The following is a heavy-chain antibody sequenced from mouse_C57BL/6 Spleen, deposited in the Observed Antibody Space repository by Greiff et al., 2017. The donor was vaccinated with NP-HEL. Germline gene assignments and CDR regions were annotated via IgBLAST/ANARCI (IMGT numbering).Heavy chain of an antibody. CDR3: TRPHYYGSTPWFAY. CDR1: GYTFTSYW. J-gene: IGHJ3*01. V-gene: IGHV1-5*01. D-gene: IGHD1-1*01. Sequence: EVKLQQSGTVLARPGASVKMSCKTSGYTFTSYWMHWVKQRPGPGLAWIGAIYPGNSDTSYNQKFKGKAKLTAVTSASTAYMELSSLTNEDSAVYYGTRPHYYGSTPWFAYWGQGTLVTVSA. CDR2: IYPGNSDT.